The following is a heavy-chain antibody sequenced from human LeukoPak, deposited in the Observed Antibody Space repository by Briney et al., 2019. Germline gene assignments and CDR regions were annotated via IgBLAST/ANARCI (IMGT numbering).Heavy chain of an antibody. CDR3: ATDYYGSGSYYKTGFDY. Sequence: SETLSLTCTVSGGSISSSSYYWGWIRRPPGKGLEWIGSIYYSGSTYYNPSLKSRVTISVDTSKNQFSLRLSSVIAADTAVYYCATDYYGSGSYYKTGFDYWGQGTLVTVSS. CDR1: GGSISSSSYY. V-gene: IGHV4-39*07. J-gene: IGHJ4*02. CDR2: IYYSGST. D-gene: IGHD3-10*01.